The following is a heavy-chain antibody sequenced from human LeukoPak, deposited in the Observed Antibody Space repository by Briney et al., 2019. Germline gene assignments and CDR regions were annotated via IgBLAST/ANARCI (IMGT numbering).Heavy chain of an antibody. D-gene: IGHD1-26*01. V-gene: IGHV4-39*07. CDR3: ARSWAGMYYPFYYFDY. Sequence: SETLSLTCTVSGGSISSSSYYWGWIRQPPGKGLEWIGSIYYSGSTSYSASLRSQVTMSVDTSKNQFSLHLDSVTAADTAVYYCARSWAGMYYPFYYFDYWGQGTLVSVSS. J-gene: IGHJ4*02. CDR2: IYYSGST. CDR1: GGSISSSSYY.